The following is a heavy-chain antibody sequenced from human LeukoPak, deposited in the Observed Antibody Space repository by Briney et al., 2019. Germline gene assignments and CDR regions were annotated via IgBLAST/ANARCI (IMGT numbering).Heavy chain of an antibody. D-gene: IGHD3-3*01. CDR2: MNPNSGNT. CDR1: GYTFTSYD. CDR3: ARGPFSYYDFWSGYFQQLNYFYY. Sequence: ASVKVSCKDSGYTFTSYDINWVRQATGQGLEWMGWMNPNSGNTGYAQKFQGRVTITRNTSISTAYMELSSLRSEDTAVYYCARGPFSYYDFWSGYFQQLNYFYYWGQGTLVTVSS. J-gene: IGHJ4*02. V-gene: IGHV1-8*03.